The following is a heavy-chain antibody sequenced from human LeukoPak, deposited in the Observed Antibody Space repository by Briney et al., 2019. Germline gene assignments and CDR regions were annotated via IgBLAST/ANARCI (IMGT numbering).Heavy chain of an antibody. Sequence: SETLSLPCTVSGGSISSYYWSWIRQPPGKGLEWIGCIYYSGYTNYKSSLKSRVTISVDTSKNQFSLELSSVTAADTAVYYCARLSGYDWESFYDYWGQGTLVTVSS. CDR3: ARLSGYDWESFYDY. V-gene: IGHV4-59*01. D-gene: IGHD5-12*01. CDR1: GGSISSYY. CDR2: IYYSGYT. J-gene: IGHJ4*02.